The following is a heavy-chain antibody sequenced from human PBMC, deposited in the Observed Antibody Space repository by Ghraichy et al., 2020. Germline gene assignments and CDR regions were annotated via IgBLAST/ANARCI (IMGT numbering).Heavy chain of an antibody. J-gene: IGHJ4*02. CDR2: IRGSGVKT. CDR1: GFTFSNYA. D-gene: IGHD6-19*01. CDR3: AKKMDTMGWYSADY. Sequence: GGSLRLSCAASGFTFSNYAMSWFRQAPGKGLEWVSAIRGSGVKTYYAESVKGRFTVSRDNSRDSLYLQMNSLRAEDTAVYYCAKKMDTMGWYSADYWGQGTLVTVSS. V-gene: IGHV3-23*01.